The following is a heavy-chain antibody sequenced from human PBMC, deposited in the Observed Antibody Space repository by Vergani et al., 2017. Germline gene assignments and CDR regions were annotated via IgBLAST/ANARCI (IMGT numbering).Heavy chain of an antibody. V-gene: IGHV3-21*02. CDR1: GFTVSSNY. Sequence: EVQLVESGGGLVQPGGSLRLSCAASGFTVSSNYMSWVRQAPGKGLEWVSSIGSSSSYIYYADSVKGRFTISRDNAKNSLYLQMNSLRAEDTAVYYCASSGGVVHRGAFDIWGQGTMVTVSS. CDR2: IGSSSSYI. CDR3: ASSGGVVHRGAFDI. D-gene: IGHD3-16*01. J-gene: IGHJ3*02.